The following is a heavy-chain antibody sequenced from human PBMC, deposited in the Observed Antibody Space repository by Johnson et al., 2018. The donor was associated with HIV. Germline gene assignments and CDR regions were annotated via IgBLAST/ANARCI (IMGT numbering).Heavy chain of an antibody. Sequence: QVQLVESGGGLVKPGGSLRLSCAASGFTFSDYYMSWIRQAPGKGLEWVSYISNSGETVFYADSVKGRFTISRENAKDSLYLQMNSLRAGDTAVYYCARIAARGAFDIWGQGTMVTVSS. V-gene: IGHV3-11*04. CDR1: GFTFSDYY. CDR3: ARIAARGAFDI. CDR2: ISNSGETV. J-gene: IGHJ3*02. D-gene: IGHD6-13*01.